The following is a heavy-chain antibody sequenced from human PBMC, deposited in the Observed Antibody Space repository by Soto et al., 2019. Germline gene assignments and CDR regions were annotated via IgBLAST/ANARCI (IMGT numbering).Heavy chain of an antibody. CDR1: GYNIISYW. CDR2: IDPSDSYT. D-gene: IGHD2-2*01. Sequence: MKDSSRGAGYNIISYWISWVRQKTGKGLEWMGRIDPSDSYTNYSPSFQGHVTISADKSISTAYLQWSSLKASDTAMYYCASSPRGYCSSTSCRELGNYYGMDVWGQGTTVTSP. J-gene: IGHJ6*02. CDR3: ASSPRGYCSSTSCRELGNYYGMDV. V-gene: IGHV5-10-1*01.